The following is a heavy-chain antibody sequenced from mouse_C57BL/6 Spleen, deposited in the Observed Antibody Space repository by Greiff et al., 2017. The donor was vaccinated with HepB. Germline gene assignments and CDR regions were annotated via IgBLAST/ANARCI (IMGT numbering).Heavy chain of an antibody. D-gene: IGHD1-1*01. CDR3: ASRVTTVVAKDWYFDV. V-gene: IGHV1-61*01. J-gene: IGHJ1*03. Sequence: VQLQQPGAELVRPGSSVKLSCKASGYTFTSYWMDWVKQRPGQGLEWIGNIYPSDSETHYNQKFKDKATLTVDKSSSTAYMQLSSLTSEDSAVYYCASRVTTVVAKDWYFDVWGTGTTVTVAS. CDR2: IYPSDSET. CDR1: GYTFTSYW.